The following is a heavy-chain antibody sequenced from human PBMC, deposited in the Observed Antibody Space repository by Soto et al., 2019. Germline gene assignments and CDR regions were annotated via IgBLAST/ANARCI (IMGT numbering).Heavy chain of an antibody. CDR2: IYYSGST. CDR1: GGSISSYY. V-gene: IGHV4-59*01. D-gene: IGHD6-6*01. J-gene: IGHJ6*03. Sequence: TLSLTCTVSGGSISSYYWSWIRQPPGKGLEWIGYIYYSGSTNYNPSLKSRVTISVDTSKNQFSLKLSSVTAADTAVYYCASGWGDKYSSLPKVNYYYYYIDVRAQGTTVTVSS. CDR3: ASGWGDKYSSLPKVNYYYYYIDV.